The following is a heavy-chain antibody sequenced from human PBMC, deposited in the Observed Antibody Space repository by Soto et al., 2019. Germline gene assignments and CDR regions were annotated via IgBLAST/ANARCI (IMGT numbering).Heavy chain of an antibody. D-gene: IGHD6-19*01. CDR1: GFTFSSYG. J-gene: IGHJ4*02. CDR2: IWYDGSNK. V-gene: IGHV3-33*01. CDR3: ARDHAPRYSSGSGLDY. Sequence: GGSLRLSCAASGFTFSSYGMHWVRQAPGKGLEWVAVIWYDGSNKYYADSVKGRFTISRDNSKNTLYLQMNSLRAEDTAVYYCARDHAPRYSSGSGLDYWGQGTLVTVSS.